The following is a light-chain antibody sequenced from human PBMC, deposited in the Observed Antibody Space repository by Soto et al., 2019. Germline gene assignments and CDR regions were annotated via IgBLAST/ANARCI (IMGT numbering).Light chain of an antibody. J-gene: IGKJ1*01. V-gene: IGKV1-39*01. CDR3: QQSYSTPPWT. Sequence: DVQLTQSPSFMSASVGDRVSITCRASQGISTFLAWYQQHPGKAPKLLIYAASNLQSGVPSRFSGSGSGTDFTLTISSLQPEDFATYFCQQSYSTPPWTFGQGTKVDIK. CDR1: QGISTF. CDR2: AAS.